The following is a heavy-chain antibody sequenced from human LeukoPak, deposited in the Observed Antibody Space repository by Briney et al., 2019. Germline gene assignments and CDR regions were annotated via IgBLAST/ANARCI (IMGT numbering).Heavy chain of an antibody. CDR2: ISYDGSYE. D-gene: IGHD2-15*01. V-gene: IGHV3-30*18. CDR3: AKDKGYYLDGMDV. CDR1: RFTFSTYG. Sequence: GGSLRLSCAASRFTFSTYGMHWVRQAPGKGLEWVAVISYDGSYESYADSVKGRFTISRDNSKNTLYLQMNSLRAEDTAVYYCAKDKGYYLDGMDVWGQGTTVTVSS. J-gene: IGHJ6*02.